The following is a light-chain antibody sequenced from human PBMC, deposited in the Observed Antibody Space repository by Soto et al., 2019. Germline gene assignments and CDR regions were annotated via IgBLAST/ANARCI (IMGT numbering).Light chain of an antibody. V-gene: IGLV2-14*03. CDR1: SSDIGSYDH. CDR2: AVS. Sequence: QSALTQPASVSGSPGQSITISCSGTSSDIGSYDHVAWYQQFPGKSPKLIIYAVSDRPSGVSDRFSGSKSGISASLTISGLQTEYEADYYCISYTDRQSYLFGTGTKVTVL. J-gene: IGLJ1*01. CDR3: ISYTDRQSYL.